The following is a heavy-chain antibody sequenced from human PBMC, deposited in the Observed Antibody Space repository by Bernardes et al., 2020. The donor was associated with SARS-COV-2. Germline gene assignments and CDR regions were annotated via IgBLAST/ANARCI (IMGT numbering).Heavy chain of an antibody. CDR1: GGSFTSYY. J-gene: IGHJ3*01. CDR2: INHSGST. CDR3: ARGTPGYYDSSGPDAFVG. D-gene: IGHD3-22*01. Sequence: SETLSLTCAVYGGSFTSYYWSWIRQPPGKGLEWIGEINHSGSTKYNPSLKSRVTISADSSKNQFSLKVASATAADTAVYYCARGTPGYYDSSGPDAFVGWGQGAVVTISS. V-gene: IGHV4-34*01.